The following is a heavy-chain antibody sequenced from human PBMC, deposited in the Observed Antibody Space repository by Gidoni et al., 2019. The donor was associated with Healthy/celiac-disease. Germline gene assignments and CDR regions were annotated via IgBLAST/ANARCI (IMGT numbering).Heavy chain of an antibody. CDR1: GYSFTSYW. D-gene: IGHD3-22*01. Sequence: EVQLVQSGAEVKKPGESLRISCKGSGYSFTSYWISWVRQMPGKGLEWMGRIDPSDSYTNYSPSFQGHVTISADKSISTAYLQWSSLKASDTAMYYCARLSRGAVNYYDSSGYESPNFDYWGQGTLVTVSS. V-gene: IGHV5-10-1*03. CDR3: ARLSRGAVNYYDSSGYESPNFDY. J-gene: IGHJ4*02. CDR2: IDPSDSYT.